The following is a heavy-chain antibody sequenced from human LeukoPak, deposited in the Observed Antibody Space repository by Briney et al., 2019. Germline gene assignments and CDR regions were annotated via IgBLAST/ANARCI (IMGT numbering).Heavy chain of an antibody. D-gene: IGHD1-26*01. J-gene: IGHJ3*02. CDR3: ARDPLGYDAFDI. CDR1: GGSLSSYY. V-gene: IGHV4-59*01. CDR2: IYYSGST. Sequence: SETLSLTRTVSGGSLSSYYWLWLRQPPGKGREWFGYIYYSGSTNYNPSLKSRVTISVDTSKNQFSLKLSSVTAADTAVYYCARDPLGYDAFDIWGQGTMVTVSS.